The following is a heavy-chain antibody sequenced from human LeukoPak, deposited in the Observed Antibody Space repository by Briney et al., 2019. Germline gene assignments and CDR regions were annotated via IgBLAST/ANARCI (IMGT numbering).Heavy chain of an antibody. CDR3: AKDEWDCSGGSCYSAY. CDR1: GFTFSSYA. D-gene: IGHD2-15*01. CDR2: ISGSGGST. V-gene: IGHV3-23*01. J-gene: IGHJ4*02. Sequence: TGGSLRLSCAASGFTFSSYAMSWVRQAPGKGLEWVSAISGSGGSTYYADSVKGRFTFSRDNSKNTLYLQMNSLRAEDTAVYYCAKDEWDCSGGSCYSAYWGQGTLVTVSS.